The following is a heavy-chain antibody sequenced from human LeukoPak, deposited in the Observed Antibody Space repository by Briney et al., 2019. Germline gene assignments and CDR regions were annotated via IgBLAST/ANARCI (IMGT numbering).Heavy chain of an antibody. CDR2: ISSSGSTI. CDR1: GFTFSSYE. CDR3: AGGNLNYGGNSNY. J-gene: IGHJ4*02. D-gene: IGHD4-23*01. Sequence: GGSLRLSCAASGFTFSSYEMNWVRQAPGKGLEWVSYISSSGSTIYYADSVKGRFTISRDNAKNSLYLQMNSLRAEDTAVYYCAGGNLNYGGNSNYWGQGTLVTVSS. V-gene: IGHV3-48*03.